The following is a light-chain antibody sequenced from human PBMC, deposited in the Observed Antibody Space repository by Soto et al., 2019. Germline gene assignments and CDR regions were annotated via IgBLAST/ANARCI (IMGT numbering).Light chain of an antibody. CDR3: QQYNNWPRT. CDR2: GVY. J-gene: IGKJ1*01. V-gene: IGKV3D-15*01. Sequence: EIVMTQSPTILSVSPGERATLSCRASQSVSSNLAWYQQKPGQPPRLLMYGVYTRAPGTPARFSGSGSGTEFTLTISSLQSEDFAVYYCQQYNNWPRTFGQGTKV. CDR1: QSVSSN.